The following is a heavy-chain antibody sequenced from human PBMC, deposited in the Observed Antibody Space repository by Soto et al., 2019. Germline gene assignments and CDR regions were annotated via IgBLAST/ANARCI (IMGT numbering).Heavy chain of an antibody. J-gene: IGHJ4*02. V-gene: IGHV3-23*01. Sequence: PGGSLRVSCAASRLTFGRYGMSWVRQSPGKGLEWVSGISGRGTSTYYADSVKGRFTISRDNSNNTLYLQMDNLRAEDTAVYYCAKAFYREEDGYNSFDYWGQGTMVTVSS. CDR2: ISGRGTST. CDR1: RLTFGRYG. D-gene: IGHD2-21*01. CDR3: AKAFYREEDGYNSFDY.